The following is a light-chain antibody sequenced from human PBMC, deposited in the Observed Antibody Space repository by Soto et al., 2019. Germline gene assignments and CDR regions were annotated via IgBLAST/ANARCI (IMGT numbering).Light chain of an antibody. CDR3: QQRSNWPRIFT. CDR2: DAS. CDR1: QSVSSY. Sequence: EIVLTQSPATLSLSPGERATLSCRASQSVSSYLAWYQQKPGQAPRLLIYDASNRATSIPARFSGGGSGTDVTLTISSLEPEDFAVYYCQQRSNWPRIFTFGPGTKVDIK. V-gene: IGKV3-11*01. J-gene: IGKJ3*01.